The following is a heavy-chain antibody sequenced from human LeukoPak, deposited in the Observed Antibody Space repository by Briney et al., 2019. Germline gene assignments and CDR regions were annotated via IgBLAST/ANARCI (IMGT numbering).Heavy chain of an antibody. Sequence: ASVKVSCKPSGYTFISYGISWVRQAPGQGLEWMGWISAYNGNTNYAQKLQGRVTMTTDTSTSTAYMELRSLRSDDTAVYYCARYYYDSSGYYFDYWGQGTLVTVSS. J-gene: IGHJ4*02. V-gene: IGHV1-18*01. D-gene: IGHD3-22*01. CDR3: ARYYYDSSGYYFDY. CDR2: ISAYNGNT. CDR1: GYTFISYG.